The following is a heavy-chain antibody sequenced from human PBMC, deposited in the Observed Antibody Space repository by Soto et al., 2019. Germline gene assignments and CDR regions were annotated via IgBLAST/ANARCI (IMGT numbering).Heavy chain of an antibody. CDR3: AKSEANYDILTGSDY. D-gene: IGHD3-9*01. CDR1: GFTFSSYA. V-gene: IGHV3-23*01. Sequence: PGGSLRLSCAASGFTFSSYAMSWVRQAPGKGLEWVSAISGSGGSTYYADSVKGRFTISRDNSKNTLYLQMNSLRAEDTAVYYCAKSEANYDILTGSDYWGQGTLVTVSS. J-gene: IGHJ4*02. CDR2: ISGSGGST.